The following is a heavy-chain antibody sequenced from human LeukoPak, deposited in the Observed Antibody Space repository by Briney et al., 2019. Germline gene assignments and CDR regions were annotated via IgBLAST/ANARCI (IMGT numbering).Heavy chain of an antibody. J-gene: IGHJ4*01. CDR3: AIGDVGLLWFGEPKPFDY. CDR1: GYSISSGYY. V-gene: IGHV4-38-2*02. CDR2: INRSGNT. D-gene: IGHD3-10*01. Sequence: SETLSLTSSVSGYSISSGYYWGWIRQPPGQGLGWIGEINRSGNTNYNPSLKSRVTISVDMSKNQFSLKLSSVTAADTAVYYCAIGDVGLLWFGEPKPFDYWGQGTMVTVSS.